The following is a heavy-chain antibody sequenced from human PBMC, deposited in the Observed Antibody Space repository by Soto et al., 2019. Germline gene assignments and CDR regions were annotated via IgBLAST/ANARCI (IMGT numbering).Heavy chain of an antibody. V-gene: IGHV1-69*13. CDR2: IIPIFGTA. Sequence: GASVKVSCKASGGTFSSYAISWVRQAPGQGLEWMGGIIPIFGTANYAQKFQGRVTITADESTSTAYMELSSLRSEDTAVYYCARDSGSYTPLFDPWGQGTLVTVSS. J-gene: IGHJ5*02. D-gene: IGHD1-26*01. CDR1: GGTFSSYA. CDR3: ARDSGSYTPLFDP.